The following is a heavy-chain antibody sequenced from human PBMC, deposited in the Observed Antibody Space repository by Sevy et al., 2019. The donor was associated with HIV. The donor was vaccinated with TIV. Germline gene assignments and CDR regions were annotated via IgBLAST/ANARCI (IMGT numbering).Heavy chain of an antibody. Sequence: ASVKVSCKGSGYTFTNSDIIWVRQANGQGLECLGWLSPNSGLGTETQTFQGRVTMTRNPSISTVYMELSSLRFEDSAVYYCARLEPCGGDCYYFDYWGQGTRVTVSS. V-gene: IGHV1-8*01. CDR1: GYTFTNSD. CDR2: LSPNSGLG. CDR3: ARLEPCGGDCYYFDY. J-gene: IGHJ4*02. D-gene: IGHD2-21*02.